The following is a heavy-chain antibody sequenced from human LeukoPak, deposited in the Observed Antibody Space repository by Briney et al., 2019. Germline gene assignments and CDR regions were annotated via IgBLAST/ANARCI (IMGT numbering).Heavy chain of an antibody. CDR3: ARVGGSGSRYYYYMDV. CDR2: INPNSGGT. D-gene: IGHD3-10*01. J-gene: IGHJ6*03. V-gene: IGHV1-2*02. Sequence: ASVKVSCKASGYTFTGYYMHWVRQAPGQGLEWMGWINPNSGGTNYVQKFQGRVTMTRDTSISTAYMELSRLRSDDTAVYYCARVGGSGSRYYYYMDVWGKGTTVTVSS. CDR1: GYTFTGYY.